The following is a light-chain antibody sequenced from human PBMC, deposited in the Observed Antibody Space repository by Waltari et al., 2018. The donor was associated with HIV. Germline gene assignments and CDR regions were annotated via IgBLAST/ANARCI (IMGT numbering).Light chain of an antibody. V-gene: IGLV1-44*01. CDR1: RYNIGSNS. Sequence: QSVLRQPPSASGTPGQRVTISCSGGRYNIGSNSVSWYQQLPGMAPKLLTYGNNQRPSGVPDRFSGSKSGTSASLASSGLQSEDEADYYCAAWDDNLNALFGGGTKLTVL. J-gene: IGLJ2*01. CDR3: AAWDDNLNAL. CDR2: GNN.